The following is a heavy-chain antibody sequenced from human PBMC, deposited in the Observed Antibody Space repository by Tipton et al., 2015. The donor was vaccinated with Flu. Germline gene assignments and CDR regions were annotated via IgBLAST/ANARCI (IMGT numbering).Heavy chain of an antibody. Sequence: TLSLTCTVSGDSISSGSYYWSWIRQPAGKGLEWIWRIYTHVNTNYNPSLKSRVTIAVDTSKNHFSLKLSSVTVADTAVYFCARAPIGTYGSGSYYNIWGQGTLVTVSS. V-gene: IGHV4-61*02. CDR1: GDSISSGSYY. J-gene: IGHJ4*02. CDR2: IYTHVNT. CDR3: ARAPIGTYGSGSYYNI. D-gene: IGHD3-10*01.